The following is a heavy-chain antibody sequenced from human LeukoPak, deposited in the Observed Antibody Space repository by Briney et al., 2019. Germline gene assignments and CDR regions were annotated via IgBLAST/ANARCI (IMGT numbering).Heavy chain of an antibody. D-gene: IGHD3-22*01. J-gene: IGHJ4*02. CDR2: ISSSGSSI. Sequence: GGSLRLSCAASGFTFSSYTMNWVRQAPGKGLEWDSYISSSGSSIYYADSVKGRFTISRDNAKNSLYLQMNSLRAEDTAVYYCAGANYYDSSGYYYVYWGQGTLVTVSS. CDR1: GFTFSSYT. V-gene: IGHV3-48*04. CDR3: AGANYYDSSGYYYVY.